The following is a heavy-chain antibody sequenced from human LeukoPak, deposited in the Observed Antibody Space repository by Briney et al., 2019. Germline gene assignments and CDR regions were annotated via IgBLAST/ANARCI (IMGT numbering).Heavy chain of an antibody. CDR3: ARDPVMVRGVIISRFDY. V-gene: IGHV3-21*01. Sequence: KSGGSLRLSCAASGFTFSSYSMNWVRQAPGKGLDWVSSISSSSSYICYADSVKGRFTISRDNAKNSLYLQMNSLRAEDTAVYYCARDPVMVRGVIISRFDYWGQGTLVTVSS. CDR2: ISSSSSYI. CDR1: GFTFSSYS. J-gene: IGHJ4*02. D-gene: IGHD3-10*01.